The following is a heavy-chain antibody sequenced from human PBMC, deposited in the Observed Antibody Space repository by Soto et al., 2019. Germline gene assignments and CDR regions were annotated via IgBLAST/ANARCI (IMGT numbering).Heavy chain of an antibody. CDR1: GGTFSSYA. D-gene: IGHD6-13*01. V-gene: IGHV1-69*01. J-gene: IGHJ5*02. Sequence: QVQLVQSGAEVKKPGSSVKVSCKASGGTFSSYAISWVRQAPGQGLEWMGGIIPIFGTANYAQKFQGRVTITADESTSTAYMELSSLRSEATAVYYCARLGTPYYSSSWGNWFDPWGQGTRVTVSS. CDR3: ARLGTPYYSSSWGNWFDP. CDR2: IIPIFGTA.